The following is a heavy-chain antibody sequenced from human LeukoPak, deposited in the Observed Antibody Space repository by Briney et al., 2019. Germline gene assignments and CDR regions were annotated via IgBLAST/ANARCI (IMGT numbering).Heavy chain of an antibody. Sequence: GGSLRLSCAASGFTFSTYWMHWVRQAPGKGLVWVSRIEGDGRSASYADSVQGRFNILRDNAKNTLYLHMNSLRADDTAVYYCARGAAYYSSTGFFDFWGQGTLVTVSS. CDR2: IEGDGRSA. J-gene: IGHJ5*01. D-gene: IGHD3-22*01. CDR1: GFTFSTYW. CDR3: ARGAAYYSSTGFFDF. V-gene: IGHV3-74*01.